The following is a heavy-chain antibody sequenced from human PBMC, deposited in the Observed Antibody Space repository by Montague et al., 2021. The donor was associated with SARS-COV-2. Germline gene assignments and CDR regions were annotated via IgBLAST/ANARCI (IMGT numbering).Heavy chain of an antibody. CDR2: IYYRGST. D-gene: IGHD1-14*01. CDR1: GGSLSSDY. Sequence: SETLSLTCTVSGGSLSSDYWSWIRQPPGKGLGWIGYIYYRGSTNYNPSLKSRVTLSVDTSKNQFSLKVYSVTAADTAVYYCARGRWYNWFDAWGQGTLFTVSS. CDR3: ARGRWYNWFDA. J-gene: IGHJ5*02. V-gene: IGHV4-59*01.